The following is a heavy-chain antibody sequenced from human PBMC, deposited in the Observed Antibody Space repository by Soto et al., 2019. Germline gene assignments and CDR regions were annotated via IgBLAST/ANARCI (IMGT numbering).Heavy chain of an antibody. D-gene: IGHD4-17*01. Sequence: PSGPLSITCAVSGYSISSGYYWGWIRQPPGKGLEWIGSIYHSGSTYYNPSLKSRVTISVDTSKNQFSLKLSSVTAADTAVYYCARDEWYGDYDYWGQGTLVTVSS. CDR2: IYHSGST. CDR3: ARDEWYGDYDY. CDR1: GYSISSGYY. V-gene: IGHV4-38-2*02. J-gene: IGHJ4*02.